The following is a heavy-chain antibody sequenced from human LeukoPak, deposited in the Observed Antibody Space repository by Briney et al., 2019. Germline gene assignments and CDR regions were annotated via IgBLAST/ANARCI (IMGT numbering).Heavy chain of an antibody. CDR2: IYYSGST. J-gene: IGHJ5*02. Sequence: SETLSLTCTVSGGSISSYYWSWIRQPPGRGLEWIGYIYYSGSTYYNPSLKSRVTISVDTSKNQFSLKLSSVTAADTAVYYCAAYGGFYGSGNLFDPWGQGTLVTVSS. CDR3: AAYGGFYGSGNLFDP. CDR1: GGSISSYY. D-gene: IGHD3-10*01. V-gene: IGHV4-59*04.